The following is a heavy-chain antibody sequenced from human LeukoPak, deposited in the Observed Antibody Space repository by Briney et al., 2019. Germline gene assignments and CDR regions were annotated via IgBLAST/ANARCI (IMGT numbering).Heavy chain of an antibody. CDR2: INTYNGNT. CDR1: GYIFTQYG. D-gene: IGHD3/OR15-3a*01. V-gene: IGHV1-18*01. CDR3: ARRTGYNYYYMEV. J-gene: IGHJ6*03. Sequence: GASVKVSCKASGYIFTQYGISWVRQAPGQGLEWMASINTYNGNTNYAQNFQGRVTVTTDKSTSTAYMELRSLRSDDTAVYYCARRTGYNYYYMEVWGQGTTVTVSS.